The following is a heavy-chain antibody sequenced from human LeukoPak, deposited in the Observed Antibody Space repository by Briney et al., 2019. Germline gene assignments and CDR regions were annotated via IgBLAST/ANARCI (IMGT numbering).Heavy chain of an antibody. CDR3: ARGPSGYHNT. J-gene: IGHJ4*02. V-gene: IGHV3-48*04. CDR1: GFTLSSDA. CDR2: VSSSGSTI. Sequence: GGSLRLSRAASGFTLSSDAMSCVRQAPGKGLEWVSYVSSSGSTIYYADSVKGRFTISRDNAKNSLYLQMNSPRAEDTAVYYCARGPSGYHNTGGQGNLVTVSS. D-gene: IGHD5-12*01.